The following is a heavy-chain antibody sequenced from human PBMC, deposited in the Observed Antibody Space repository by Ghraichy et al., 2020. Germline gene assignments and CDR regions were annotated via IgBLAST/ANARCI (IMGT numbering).Heavy chain of an antibody. CDR3: ARRGRGYSLYYYGLDV. J-gene: IGHJ6*02. CDR2: ISHTGNT. V-gene: IGHV4-59*08. CDR1: GGSMRSQF. Sequence: SETLSLTCTVTGGSMRSQFWSWIRQPPGKGLEWIGYISHTGNTNYSPSLGGRATISLDTSKNQFSLRLTSVNAEDTAIYYCARRGRGYSLYYYGLDVWGPGTTVTVS. D-gene: IGHD5-18*01.